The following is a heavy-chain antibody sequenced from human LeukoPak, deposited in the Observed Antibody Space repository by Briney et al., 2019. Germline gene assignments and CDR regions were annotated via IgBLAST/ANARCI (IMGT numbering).Heavy chain of an antibody. Sequence: SETLSLTCAVYSGSFIGYYWNWIRQSPGKGLEWIGEINHSGSTNYNPSLKSRVTISVDTSKNQFSLKLSSVTAADTTVYYCARGFGSGWSTLFDYWGQGTLVTVSS. D-gene: IGHD6-19*01. CDR1: SGSFIGYY. CDR3: ARGFGSGWSTLFDY. V-gene: IGHV4-34*01. J-gene: IGHJ4*02. CDR2: INHSGST.